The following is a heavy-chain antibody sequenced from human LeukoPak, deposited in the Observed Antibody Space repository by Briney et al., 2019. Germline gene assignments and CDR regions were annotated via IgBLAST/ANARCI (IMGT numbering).Heavy chain of an antibody. CDR1: GGSFSGYY. Sequence: SETLSLTCAVYGGSFSGYYWSWIRQPPGKGLEWIGEINHSGSTNYNPSLKSRVTISVDTSKNQFSLKLSSVTAADTALYFCASRIVVSPTAIETWFDSWGQGTLVTVSS. CDR3: ASRIVVSPTAIETWFDS. CDR2: INHSGST. J-gene: IGHJ5*01. V-gene: IGHV4-34*01. D-gene: IGHD2-2*01.